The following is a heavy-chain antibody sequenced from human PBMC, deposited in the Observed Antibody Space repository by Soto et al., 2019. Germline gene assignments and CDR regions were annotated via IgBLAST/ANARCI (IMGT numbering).Heavy chain of an antibody. CDR3: ANNHLPECSGGSCSSGDFGY. D-gene: IGHD2-15*01. V-gene: IGHV3-30*18. CDR2: ISYDGSNK. J-gene: IGHJ4*02. Sequence: QVQLVESGGGVVQPGRSLRLSCAASGFTFSSYGLHWVRQAPGKGLEWVAVISYDGSNKYYADSVKGRFTISRDNSKNMLYLQMNSLRAEDTAVYYWANNHLPECSGGSCSSGDFGYWGQGALVTVSS. CDR1: GFTFSSYG.